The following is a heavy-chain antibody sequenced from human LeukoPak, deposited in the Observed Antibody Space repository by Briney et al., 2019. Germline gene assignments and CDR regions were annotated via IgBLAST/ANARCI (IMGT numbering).Heavy chain of an antibody. J-gene: IGHJ4*02. CDR2: IKQDGSVK. Sequence: GGSLRLSCAASGFTFSSYWMSWVRQAPGKGLEWVANIKQDGSVKYYVESVKGRFSISRDNARDSLFLQMNSLRAEDTAVYYCARLQGDHTTYDSWGQGTLVTVSS. CDR3: ARLQGDHTTYDS. CDR1: GFTFSSYW. D-gene: IGHD2/OR15-2a*01. V-gene: IGHV3-7*01.